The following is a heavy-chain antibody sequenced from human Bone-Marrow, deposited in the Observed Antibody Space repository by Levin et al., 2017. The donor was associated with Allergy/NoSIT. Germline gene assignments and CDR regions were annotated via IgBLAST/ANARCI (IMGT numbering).Heavy chain of an antibody. CDR3: AKDRIAGTAGAESNF. CDR2: ISGNGGRT. V-gene: IGHV3-23*01. CDR1: GFTFSTYA. Sequence: GGSLRLSCTASGFTFSTYALSWARQAPGKGLEWVSLISGNGGRTYYADAVRGRFTISRDNSKNTVYLQMDSLRVEDTAVYYCAKDRIAGTAGAESNFWGQGTLVTVSS. J-gene: IGHJ4*02. D-gene: IGHD2-8*02.